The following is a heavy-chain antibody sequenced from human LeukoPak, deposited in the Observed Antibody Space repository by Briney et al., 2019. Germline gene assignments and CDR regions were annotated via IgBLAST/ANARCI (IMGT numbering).Heavy chain of an antibody. D-gene: IGHD4-17*01. CDR2: MIGTGTT. J-gene: IGHJ5*02. CDR3: AKDLHYGDGRWEFDP. CDR1: GCSSSTYA. V-gene: IGHV3-23*01. Sequence: GGSLRLSCAASGCSSSTYAMARVRQAPGKGLQWVSGMIGTGTTYYADSVKGRFTISRDNSKNTVYLQMNSLRVEDTAIYYCAKDLHYGDGRWEFDPWGQGTPVTVSS.